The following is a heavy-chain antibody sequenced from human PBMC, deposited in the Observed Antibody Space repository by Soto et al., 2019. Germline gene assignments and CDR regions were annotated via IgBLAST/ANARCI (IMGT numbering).Heavy chain of an antibody. V-gene: IGHV6-1*01. J-gene: IGHJ5*01. Sequence: SPTLSLPCAISGDSVSSKSASWNLIRQSPSRGLEWLGRTYYRPKWSTDYAVSVKSRITINPDTSKNQFSLQLNSVTPEDTAVYYCTRALSGSYDSWGQGTLVTVYS. CDR2: TYYRPKWST. CDR3: TRALSGSYDS. D-gene: IGHD1-26*01. CDR1: GDSVSSKSAS.